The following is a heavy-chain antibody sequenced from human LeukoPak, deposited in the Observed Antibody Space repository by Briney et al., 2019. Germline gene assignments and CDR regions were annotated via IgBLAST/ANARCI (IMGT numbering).Heavy chain of an antibody. CDR3: ARDPSGYTRGWFDY. CDR1: AYTFTSYG. D-gene: IGHD6-19*01. V-gene: IGHV1-18*01. Sequence: APVKPSCKASAYTFTSYGLIWVRQAPGQGLEWMGWISAYKGDTKYAQNLQDRVTMTIDTSTSTAYMELRSLRSDDTAAYYCARDPSGYTRGWFDYWGQGTLVTVSS. J-gene: IGHJ5*01. CDR2: ISAYKGDT.